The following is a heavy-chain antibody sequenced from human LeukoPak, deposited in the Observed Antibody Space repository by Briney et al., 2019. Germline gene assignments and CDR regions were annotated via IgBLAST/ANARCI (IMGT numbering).Heavy chain of an antibody. D-gene: IGHD3-10*01. CDR1: GFTFSSYS. V-gene: IGHV3-48*01. J-gene: IGHJ4*02. CDR2: ISSSSTI. CDR3: ARGGNSLDY. Sequence: GGSLRLSCAASGFTFSSYSMNWVRQAPGKGLEWVSYISSSSTIYYADTVKGRFTISRDNAKNSLYLQMNSLRVEDTAVYYCARGGNSLDYWGQGTLVTVSS.